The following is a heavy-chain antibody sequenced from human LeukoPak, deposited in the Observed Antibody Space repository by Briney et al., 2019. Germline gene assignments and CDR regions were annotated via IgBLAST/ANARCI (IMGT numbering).Heavy chain of an antibody. CDR1: GGSISSGSYY. J-gene: IGHJ4*02. D-gene: IGHD5-12*01. CDR3: ASEYSGYETGPY. CDR2: IYTSGST. V-gene: IGHV4-61*02. Sequence: PSETLSLTCTVSGGSISSGSYYWRWIRQPAGKGLEWIGRIYTSGSTNYNPSLKSRLTISVDTSKNQFSLKLSSVTAADTAVSYCASEYSGYETGPYWGQGTLVTVSS.